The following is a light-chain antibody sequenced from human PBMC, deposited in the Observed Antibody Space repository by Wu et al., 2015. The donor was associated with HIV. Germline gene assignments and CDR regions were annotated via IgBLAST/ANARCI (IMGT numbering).Light chain of an antibody. J-gene: IGKJ5*01. CDR3: QQLNSYPIT. V-gene: IGKV1-9*01. CDR1: QGISSS. CDR2: GAP. Sequence: IQLTQSPSSLSGSVGDRVTITCRASQGISSSLAWYQQKPGRAPKFLIYGAPTLQSGVPSRFSGSGSGTDFTLTISSLQPEDSATYYCQQLNSYPITFGQGTRLEIK.